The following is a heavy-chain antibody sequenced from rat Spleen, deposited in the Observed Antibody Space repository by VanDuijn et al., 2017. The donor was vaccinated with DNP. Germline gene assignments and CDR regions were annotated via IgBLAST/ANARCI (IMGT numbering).Heavy chain of an antibody. D-gene: IGHD3-8*01. CDR3: TSNPHIRTAAPFDY. V-gene: IGHV5-7*01. Sequence: EVQLVESGGGLVQPGRSMKLSCAASGFTFSNYDMAWVRQASKKGLEWVATINYDGSVTYYRPSMKGRFTIPRNNAKSTLYLQMDSLRSEDTATYYCTSNPHIRTAAPFDYWGQGVMVTVSS. CDR2: INYDGSVT. J-gene: IGHJ2*01. CDR1: GFTFSNYD.